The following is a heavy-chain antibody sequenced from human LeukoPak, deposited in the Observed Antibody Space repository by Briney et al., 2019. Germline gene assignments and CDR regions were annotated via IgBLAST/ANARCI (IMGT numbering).Heavy chain of an antibody. CDR2: IHYNGSS. CDR3: ALAPNSNWFDF. D-gene: IGHD2-8*01. V-gene: IGHV4-59*08. J-gene: IGHJ5*01. CDR1: GDSISSFY. Sequence: SETLSLTCSVSGDSISSFYWNWIRQSPGKGLEWIGNIHYNGSSNYNPSLKSRVTISIDTSRKQFFLKLSSVTAADTAVYYCALAPNSNWFDFWGQGTLVTVSS.